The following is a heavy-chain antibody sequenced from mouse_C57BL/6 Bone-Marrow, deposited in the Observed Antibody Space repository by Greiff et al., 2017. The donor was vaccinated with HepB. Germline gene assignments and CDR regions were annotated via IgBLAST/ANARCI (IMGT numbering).Heavy chain of an antibody. J-gene: IGHJ4*01. Sequence: VQLQQPGAELVRPGSSVKLSCKASGYTFTSYWMHWVKQRPIQGLEWIGNIDPSDSETHYNQKFKDKATLTVDKSSSTASMQLSSLTSEDSAVYYCARGGVYPLYYAMDYWGQGTSVTVSS. V-gene: IGHV1-52*01. CDR2: IDPSDSET. CDR3: ARGGVYPLYYAMDY. D-gene: IGHD6-1*01. CDR1: GYTFTSYW.